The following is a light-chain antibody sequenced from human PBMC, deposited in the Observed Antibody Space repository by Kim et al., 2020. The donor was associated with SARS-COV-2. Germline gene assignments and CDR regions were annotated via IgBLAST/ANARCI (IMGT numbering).Light chain of an antibody. Sequence: AFGQTVRITCQGGSRRNYYANWYQQRPGQAPVLVSYGKNNRPSGIPDRFSGSSSGNTASLTITGAQAGDEADFYCQSRDSSGKHVVFGGGTQLTVL. CDR1: SRRNYY. V-gene: IGLV3-19*01. CDR3: QSRDSSGKHVV. J-gene: IGLJ2*01. CDR2: GKN.